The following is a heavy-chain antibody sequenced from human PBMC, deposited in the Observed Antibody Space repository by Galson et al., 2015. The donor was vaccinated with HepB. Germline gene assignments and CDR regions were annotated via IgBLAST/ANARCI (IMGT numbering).Heavy chain of an antibody. Sequence: SVKVSCKASGYTFTSYGISWVRQAPGQGLEWMGWISAYNGNTNYAQRLQGRVTMTTDTSTSTAYMELRSLRSDDTAVYYCARDDYGDYYYYYMDVWGKGTTVTVSS. CDR1: GYTFTSYG. J-gene: IGHJ6*03. V-gene: IGHV1-18*04. D-gene: IGHD4-17*01. CDR2: ISAYNGNT. CDR3: ARDDYGDYYYYYMDV.